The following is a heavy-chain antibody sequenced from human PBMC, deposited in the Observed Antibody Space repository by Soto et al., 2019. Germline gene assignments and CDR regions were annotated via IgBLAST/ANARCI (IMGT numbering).Heavy chain of an antibody. J-gene: IGHJ4*02. CDR3: ARDTGGSYDY. D-gene: IGHD1-26*01. CDR1: GFTFSDYY. V-gene: IGHV3-72*01. CDR2: SRNKANSYNT. Sequence: GGSLRLSCAASGFTFSDYYMDWVRQVPGKGLEWLGRSRNKANSYNTEYAASVKGRFSISRDYSKDSMYLQMNSLKTEDTAVYYCARDTGGSYDYWSQGALVTVSS.